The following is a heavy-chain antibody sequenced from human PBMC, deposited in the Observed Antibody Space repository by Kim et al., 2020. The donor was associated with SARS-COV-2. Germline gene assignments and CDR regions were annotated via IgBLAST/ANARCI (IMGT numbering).Heavy chain of an antibody. CDR2: IYYSGST. V-gene: IGHV4-31*03. CDR3: ARDRGPEGLERPRGDYGMDV. D-gene: IGHD1-1*01. CDR1: GGSISSGGYY. Sequence: SETLSLTCTVSGGSISSGGYYWSWIRQHPGKGLEWIGYIYYSGSTYYNPSLKSRVTISVDTSKNQFSLKLSSVTAADTAVYYCARDRGPEGLERPRGDYGMDVWGQGTTVTVSS. J-gene: IGHJ6*02.